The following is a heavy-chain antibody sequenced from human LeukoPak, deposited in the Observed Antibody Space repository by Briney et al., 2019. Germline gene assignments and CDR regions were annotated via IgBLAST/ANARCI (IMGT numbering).Heavy chain of an antibody. D-gene: IGHD3-10*01. CDR2: IKQDGGEK. J-gene: IGHJ4*02. V-gene: IGHV3-7*01. Sequence: GGSLRLSCAASGFTFSSYAMSWVRQAPGKGLEWVANIKQDGGEKYYVDSVKGRFTISRDNARNSLFLQMSSLRAEDTALYFCARDLRGVPDDSDCWGRGTLVTVS. CDR1: GFTFSSYA. CDR3: ARDLRGVPDDSDC.